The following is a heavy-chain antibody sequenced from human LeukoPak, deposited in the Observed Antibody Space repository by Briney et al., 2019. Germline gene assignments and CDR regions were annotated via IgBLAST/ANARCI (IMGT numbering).Heavy chain of an antibody. CDR1: GYTLTELS. CDR3: ATGRYFTMIVGQPDAFDI. D-gene: IGHD3-22*01. J-gene: IGHJ3*02. Sequence: ASVKVSCKVSGYTLTELSMHWVQQAPGKGLEWMGGFDPEDGETIYAQKFQGRVTMTEDTSTDTAYMELSSLRSEDTAVYYCATGRYFTMIVGQPDAFDIWGQGTMVTVSS. V-gene: IGHV1-24*01. CDR2: FDPEDGET.